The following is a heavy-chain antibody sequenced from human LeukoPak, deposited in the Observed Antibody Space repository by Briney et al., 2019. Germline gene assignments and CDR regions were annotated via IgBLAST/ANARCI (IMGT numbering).Heavy chain of an antibody. J-gene: IGHJ4*02. V-gene: IGHV3-33*01. CDR1: GFTFSSYG. D-gene: IGHD2/OR15-2a*01. CDR3: ARDFYPLATAPSTTLFDY. Sequence: GGSLRLSCAASGFTFSSYGMHWVRQALGKGLEWVAVIWYDGSNKYYADSVKGRFTISRDNSKNTLYLQMNSLRAEDTAVYYCARDFYPLATAPSTTLFDYWGQGTLVTVSS. CDR2: IWYDGSNK.